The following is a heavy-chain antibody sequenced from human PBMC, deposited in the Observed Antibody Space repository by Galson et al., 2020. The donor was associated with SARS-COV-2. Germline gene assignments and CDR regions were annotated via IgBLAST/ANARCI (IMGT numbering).Heavy chain of an antibody. J-gene: IGHJ6*02. D-gene: IGHD3-22*01. CDR3: VKTRITMIVHSYGMDV. CDR2: ISSNGGST. CDR1: GFTFSSYA. V-gene: IGHV3-64D*08. Sequence: GGSLRLSCSASGFTFSSYAMHWVRQAPGKGLEYVSAISSNGGSTYYADSVKGRFTISRDNSKNTLYLQMSSLRAEDTAVYYCVKTRITMIVHSYGMDVWGQGTTVTVSS.